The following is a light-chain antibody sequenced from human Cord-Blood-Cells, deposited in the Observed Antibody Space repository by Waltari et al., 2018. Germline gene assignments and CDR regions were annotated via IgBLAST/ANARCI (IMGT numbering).Light chain of an antibody. CDR1: QSVLYSHNNKNY. CDR3: QQYYSTPFT. CDR2: WAS. Sequence: IVMTQSPDSLAVSLGKRATINCKSSQSVLYSHNNKNYLAWYQQKPGQPPKLLIYWASTRESGVPDRFSGSGSGTDFTLTISSLQAEDVAVYDCQQYYSTPFTFGPGTKVDIK. J-gene: IGKJ3*01. V-gene: IGKV4-1*01.